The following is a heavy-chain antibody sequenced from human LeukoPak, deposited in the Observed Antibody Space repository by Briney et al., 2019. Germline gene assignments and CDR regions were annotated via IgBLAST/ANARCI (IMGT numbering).Heavy chain of an antibody. CDR2: IYYSGST. Sequence: PSETLSLTCTVSGGSISSYYWSWIRRPPGKGLEWIGYIYYSGSTNYNRSLKSRVTMSVDTSKNQFSLKLSSVTAADTAVYYCARDRGDYGGPDYWGQGTLVTVSS. D-gene: IGHD4-23*01. J-gene: IGHJ4*02. CDR1: GGSISSYY. CDR3: ARDRGDYGGPDY. V-gene: IGHV4-59*12.